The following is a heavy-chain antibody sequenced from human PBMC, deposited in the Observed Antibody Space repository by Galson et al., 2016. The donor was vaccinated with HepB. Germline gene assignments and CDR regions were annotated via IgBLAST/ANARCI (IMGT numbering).Heavy chain of an antibody. V-gene: IGHV3-23*01. Sequence: SLRLSCATSGFTFSNNGMSWVRQAPGKGLEWVSTFGVSVNTYYADSVKGRFIISSDNSKNTLWRQMNSLRAEDTAVEYCAKRSNGGKYYFDYWGQGTLVTVSS. CDR3: AKRSNGGKYYFDY. J-gene: IGHJ4*02. D-gene: IGHD2-8*01. CDR2: FGVSVNT. CDR1: GFTFSNNG.